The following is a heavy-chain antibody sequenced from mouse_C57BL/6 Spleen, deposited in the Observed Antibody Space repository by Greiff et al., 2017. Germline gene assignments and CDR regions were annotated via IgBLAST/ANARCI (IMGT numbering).Heavy chain of an antibody. CDR3: ASGYSSGLSYAMDY. CDR2: ILPGSGST. Sequence: QVHVKQSGAELMKPGASVKLSCKATGYTFTGYWIEWVKQRPGHGLEWIGEILPGSGSTKSNEKFKCKATFTADTSSNKAYMQLSSLTTEDSAIYYCASGYSSGLSYAMDYWGQGTSVTVSS. CDR1: GYTFTGYW. V-gene: IGHV1-9*01. D-gene: IGHD3-2*02. J-gene: IGHJ4*01.